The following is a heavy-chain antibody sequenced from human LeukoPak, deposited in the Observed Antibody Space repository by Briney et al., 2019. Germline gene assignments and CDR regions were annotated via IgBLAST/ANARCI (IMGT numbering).Heavy chain of an antibody. Sequence: SETLSLTCTVSGGSINNYYWSWIRQPAGKGLEWIGRIYTTGSTNYNPSLKSRITMSVDTSKNQFSLKLSSVTAADTAMYYCARANLLGYCTNGVCPGGGLPFDYWGQGTLVSVSS. J-gene: IGHJ4*02. D-gene: IGHD2-8*01. CDR1: GGSINNYY. CDR2: IYTTGST. CDR3: ARANLLGYCTNGVCPGGGLPFDY. V-gene: IGHV4-4*07.